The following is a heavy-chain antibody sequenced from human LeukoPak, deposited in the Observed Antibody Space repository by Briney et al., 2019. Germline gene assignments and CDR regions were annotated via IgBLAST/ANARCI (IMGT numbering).Heavy chain of an antibody. Sequence: SETLSLTCAVSGGSIGSYYWSWLRQPPGRGLEWIGYIYYSGTTNYNPSLKSRVTISVDTSKNQFSLKLRSVTAADTAVYYCVIGVGWQPDYWGQGALVTVSS. V-gene: IGHV4-59*01. CDR1: GGSIGSYY. CDR2: IYYSGTT. J-gene: IGHJ4*02. D-gene: IGHD2-15*01. CDR3: VIGVGWQPDY.